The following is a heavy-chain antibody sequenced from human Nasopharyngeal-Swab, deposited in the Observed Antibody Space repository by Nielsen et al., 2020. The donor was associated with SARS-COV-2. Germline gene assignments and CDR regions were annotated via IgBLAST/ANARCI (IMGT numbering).Heavy chain of an antibody. Sequence: LRLSCAASGFVFSGSAIHWVRQASGRGLEWVGRIGDKAHNYATTYAASVKGRFTISRDDSKNTAFLQMDSLNTEDTALYYCTTDYYFDYWGQGTLVTVSS. CDR1: GFVFSGSA. D-gene: IGHD4/OR15-4a*01. J-gene: IGHJ4*02. CDR2: IGDKAHNYAT. V-gene: IGHV3-73*01. CDR3: TTDYYFDY.